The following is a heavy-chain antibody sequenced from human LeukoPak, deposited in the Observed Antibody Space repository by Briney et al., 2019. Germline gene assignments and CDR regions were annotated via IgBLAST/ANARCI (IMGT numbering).Heavy chain of an antibody. J-gene: IGHJ5*02. CDR1: GFTFSSYA. D-gene: IGHD6-13*01. Sequence: GGSLRLSCAASGFTFSSYAMHWVRQAPGKGLEWVAVISYDGSNKYYADSVKGRFTISRDNSKNTLYLQMNSLRAEDTAVYYCATRRAAAGYNWFDLWGQGTLVTVSS. V-gene: IGHV3-30-3*01. CDR3: ATRRAAAGYNWFDL. CDR2: ISYDGSNK.